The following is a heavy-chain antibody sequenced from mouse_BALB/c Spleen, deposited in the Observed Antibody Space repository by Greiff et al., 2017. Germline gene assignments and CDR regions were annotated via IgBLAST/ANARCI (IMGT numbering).Heavy chain of an antibody. D-gene: IGHD1-1*01. CDR1: GDSITSGY. CDR3: ARSLYGSFAY. CDR2: ISYSGST. V-gene: IGHV3-8*02. Sequence: VHVKQSGPSLVKPSQTLSLTCSVSGDSITSGYWNWIRKFPGNKLEYMGYISYSGSTYYNPSLKSRISITRDTSKNQYYLQLNSVTTEDTATYYCARSLYGSFAYWGQGTLVTVSA. J-gene: IGHJ3*01.